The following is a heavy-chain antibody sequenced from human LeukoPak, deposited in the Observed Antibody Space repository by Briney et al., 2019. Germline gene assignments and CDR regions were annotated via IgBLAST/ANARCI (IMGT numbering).Heavy chain of an antibody. CDR2: ITWDSGTT. CDR3: AKGYSSGWYPFDY. Sequence: GTSLRLSCAASGFTFDDYTMHWVRQAPGKSLEWVSLITWDSGTTYYKDSVKGRFTISRDNSKNSLYLQMNSLRTEDTALYYCAKGYSSGWYPFDYWGQGTLVTVSS. D-gene: IGHD6-19*01. J-gene: IGHJ4*02. V-gene: IGHV3-43*01. CDR1: GFTFDDYT.